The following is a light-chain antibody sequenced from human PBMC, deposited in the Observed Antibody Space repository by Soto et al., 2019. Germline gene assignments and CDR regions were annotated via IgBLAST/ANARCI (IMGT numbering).Light chain of an antibody. CDR3: QQTYSLPRT. CDR2: SAS. V-gene: IGKV1-39*01. J-gene: IGKJ1*01. CDR1: QTVSKF. Sequence: DVQMTQSPSSLSASVGDSVTIACRASQTVSKFVNWYQQKPGKVPDLLIYSASTLYSGVPSRFSGSGSGTEFTLTISNLQPEDFATHYCQQTYSLPRTFAQGTKV.